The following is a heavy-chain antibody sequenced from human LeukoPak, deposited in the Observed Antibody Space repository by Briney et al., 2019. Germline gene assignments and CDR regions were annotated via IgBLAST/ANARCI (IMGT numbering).Heavy chain of an antibody. CDR3: AVTRTRGDH. J-gene: IGHJ4*02. CDR2: INQDGNDK. CDR1: GFTFSNYW. D-gene: IGHD3-10*01. V-gene: IGHV3-7*03. Sequence: TGGSLRLSCAASGFTFSNYWMTWIRQAPGKGLEWVANINQDGNDKYYMDSVKGRFTISRDNTKSSVFLQMNSLRAEDTAVYYCAVTRTRGDHWGQGTLVTVSS.